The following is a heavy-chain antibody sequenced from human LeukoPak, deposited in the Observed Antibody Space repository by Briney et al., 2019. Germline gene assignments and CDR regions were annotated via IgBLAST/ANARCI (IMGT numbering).Heavy chain of an antibody. CDR2: IITIFGTA. Sequence: SVKVSCKAPGGAFSCNAISLVRQAPGQGLEWMGGIITIFGTANYAQKFQGRVTITADESTSTAYMELSSLRSEDTAVYYCARDHGVAPPYDYGDLHAFGAFDIWGQGTMVTVSS. D-gene: IGHD4-17*01. CDR3: ARDHGVAPPYDYGDLHAFGAFDI. CDR1: GGAFSCNA. V-gene: IGHV1-69*13. J-gene: IGHJ3*02.